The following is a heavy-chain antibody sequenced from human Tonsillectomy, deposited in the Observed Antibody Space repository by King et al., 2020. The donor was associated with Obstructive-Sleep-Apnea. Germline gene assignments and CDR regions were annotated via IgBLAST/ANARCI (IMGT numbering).Heavy chain of an antibody. V-gene: IGHV3-48*04. CDR2: ISSSTCTI. CDR1: GITFSSYS. CDR3: ATGGPDAFDF. Sequence: VQLVQSGGGLVQPGGSLRLSCAASGITFSSYSMNWVRQAPGKGLEWVSYISSSTCTIYYADSVKGRFTISRDNAKNSLYLQMNSLGAEDTAVYYCATGGPDAFDFWGRGTMVTDSS. J-gene: IGHJ3*01. D-gene: IGHD3-16*01.